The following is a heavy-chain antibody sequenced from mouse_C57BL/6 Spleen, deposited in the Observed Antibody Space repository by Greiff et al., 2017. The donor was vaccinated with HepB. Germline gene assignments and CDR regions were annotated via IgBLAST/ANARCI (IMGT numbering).Heavy chain of an antibody. V-gene: IGHV6-3*01. J-gene: IGHJ3*01. CDR2: IRLKSDNYAT. Sequence: EVKLVESGGGLVQPGGSMKLSCVASGFTFSNYWMNWVRQSPEKGLEWVAQIRLKSDNYATHYAESVKGRFTISRNDSKSSVYLQMNNLRAEDTGIYYCTGGGLYSNGAWFAYWGQGTLVTVSA. D-gene: IGHD2-5*01. CDR3: TGGGLYSNGAWFAY. CDR1: GFTFSNYW.